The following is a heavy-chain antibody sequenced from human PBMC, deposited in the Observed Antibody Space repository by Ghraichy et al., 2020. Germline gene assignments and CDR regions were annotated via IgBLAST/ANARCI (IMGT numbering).Heavy chain of an antibody. D-gene: IGHD2-2*01. CDR2: IKQDGSEK. Sequence: GESLNISCAASGFTFSSYWMSWVRQAPGKGLEWVANIKQDGSEKYYVDSVKGRLTISRDNPKNSLYLQLNSLRAEDTAVYYCARDHIVVVPAARDYYGMDVWGQGTTVTVSS. V-gene: IGHV3-7*01. CDR3: ARDHIVVVPAARDYYGMDV. CDR1: GFTFSSYW. J-gene: IGHJ6*02.